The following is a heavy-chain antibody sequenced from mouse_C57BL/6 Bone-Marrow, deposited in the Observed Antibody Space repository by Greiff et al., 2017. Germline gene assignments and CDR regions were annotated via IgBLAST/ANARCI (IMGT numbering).Heavy chain of an antibody. CDR2: IYHYNGVS. D-gene: IGHD1-1*01. Sequence: VQLKESGPELVKPGASVKISCKASGYSFTGYYMHWVKQSHGNILDWIGYIYHYNGVSSYNQKFKGKATLTVDKSSSTAYMELRSLTSEDSAVYYCARGHYYGSSQGYFDYWGQGTTLTVSS. V-gene: IGHV1-31*01. J-gene: IGHJ2*01. CDR3: ARGHYYGSSQGYFDY. CDR1: GYSFTGYY.